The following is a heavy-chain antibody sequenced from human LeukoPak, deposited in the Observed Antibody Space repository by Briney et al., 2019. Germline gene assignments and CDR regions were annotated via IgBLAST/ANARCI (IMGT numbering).Heavy chain of an antibody. CDR2: MYNSGST. V-gene: IGHV4-31*03. CDR3: AKGTGYSSGWAFDY. J-gene: IGHJ4*02. Sequence: SETLSLTCNVSGGSISRDGYYWMWIPQHPGKGLEGIGYMYNSGSTYYNPSLKSRVTISVDTSKNQFSLRLSSVTAADTAVYYCAKGTGYSSGWAFDYWGQGTLVTVSS. D-gene: IGHD6-25*01. CDR1: GGSISRDGYY.